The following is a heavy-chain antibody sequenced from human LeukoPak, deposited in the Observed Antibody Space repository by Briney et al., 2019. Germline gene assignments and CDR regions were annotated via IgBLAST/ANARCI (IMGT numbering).Heavy chain of an antibody. CDR2: FDPEDGET. Sequence: ASVKVSCKVSGYTLTELSMHWVRQAPGKGLEWMGGFDPEDGETIYAQKFQGRVTMTEDTSTDTAYMELSSLRSEDTAVYYCATDRMWYSSSWYYFYYWGQGTLVTVSS. CDR3: ATDRMWYSSSWYYFYY. D-gene: IGHD6-13*01. CDR1: GYTLTELS. J-gene: IGHJ4*02. V-gene: IGHV1-24*01.